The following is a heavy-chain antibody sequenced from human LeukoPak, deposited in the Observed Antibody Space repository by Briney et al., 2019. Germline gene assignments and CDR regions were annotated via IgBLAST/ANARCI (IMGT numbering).Heavy chain of an antibody. CDR2: VYYTESS. CDR1: GVSISSYY. J-gene: IGHJ3*02. CDR3: AREMYGDYVPNTLDI. D-gene: IGHD4-17*01. V-gene: IGHV4-59*01. Sequence: SETLSLTCTVSGVSISSYYWSWIRQPPGKGLEWIGYVYYTESSNYNPSLKSRVTISVDTSKSQFSLKLRSVTAADTAVYYCAREMYGDYVPNTLDIWGQGAMVTVSS.